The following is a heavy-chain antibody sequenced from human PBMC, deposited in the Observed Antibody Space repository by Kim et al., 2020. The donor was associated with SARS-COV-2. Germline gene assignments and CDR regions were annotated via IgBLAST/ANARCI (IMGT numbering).Heavy chain of an antibody. CDR3: ARDRQRAGTGVDY. J-gene: IGHJ4*02. V-gene: IGHV6-1*01. D-gene: IGHD6-19*01. Sequence: YARPVKGRIPINPDTPKNQSSLQLNSVTPEDTAVYYCARDRQRAGTGVDYWGQGTLVTVSS.